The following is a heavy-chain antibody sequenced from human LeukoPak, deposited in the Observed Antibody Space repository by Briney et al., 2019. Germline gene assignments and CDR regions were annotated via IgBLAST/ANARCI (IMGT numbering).Heavy chain of an antibody. J-gene: IGHJ4*02. D-gene: IGHD6-13*01. CDR3: ARDSAAAGTFLHDY. CDR1: GFTFSSYG. V-gene: IGHV3-33*01. Sequence: PGGSLRLSCAASGFTFSSYGMHWVRKAPGKGMEWVAVIRYDGSNKYYADSVKGRFTISRDNSKNKLYLQMNNLRAEDTAVYYCARDSAAAGTFLHDYWGQGTLVTVSS. CDR2: IRYDGSNK.